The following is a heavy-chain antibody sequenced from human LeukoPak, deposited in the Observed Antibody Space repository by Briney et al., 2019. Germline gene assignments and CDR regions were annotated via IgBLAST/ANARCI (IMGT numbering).Heavy chain of an antibody. J-gene: IGHJ4*02. Sequence: SETLSLTCTVSGGSISSYYWSWIRQPPGKGLEWIGEINHSGSTNYNPSLKSRVTISVDTSKNQFSLKLTSVTAADTAVYYCARHMGHYYGSGSYYPPDKWGQGTLVTVSS. CDR3: ARHMGHYYGSGSYYPPDK. D-gene: IGHD3-10*01. V-gene: IGHV4-34*01. CDR1: GGSISSYY. CDR2: INHSGST.